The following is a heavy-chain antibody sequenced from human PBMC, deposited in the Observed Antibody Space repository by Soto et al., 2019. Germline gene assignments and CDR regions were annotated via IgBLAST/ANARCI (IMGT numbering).Heavy chain of an antibody. J-gene: IGHJ4*02. V-gene: IGHV3-53*04. CDR2: IYSGGST. CDR1: GFTVSTNY. Sequence: EVQLVESGGGLVQPGGSLRLSCAASGFTVSTNYMTWVRQAPGKGLEWVSVIYSGGSTYYADSVKGRFTISRHNSKNTLYLQMKRLRAADTAVYYCARGLGSGWSYYFDYWGQGTLVTVSS. CDR3: ARGLGSGWSYYFDY. D-gene: IGHD6-19*01.